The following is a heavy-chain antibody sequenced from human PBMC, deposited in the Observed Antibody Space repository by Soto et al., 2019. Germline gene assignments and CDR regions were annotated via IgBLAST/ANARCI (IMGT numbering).Heavy chain of an antibody. CDR1: GFTFSSYA. CDR2: ISGSGGST. CDR3: ASGGLRFLEWLLPFDY. V-gene: IGHV3-23*01. Sequence: GGPLILSCAASGFTFSSYAMSWVRQAPGKGLEWVSAISGSGGSTYYADSVKGRFTISRDNSKNTLYLQMNSLRAEDTAVYYCASGGLRFLEWLLPFDYWGQGTLVTVSS. J-gene: IGHJ4*02. D-gene: IGHD3-3*01.